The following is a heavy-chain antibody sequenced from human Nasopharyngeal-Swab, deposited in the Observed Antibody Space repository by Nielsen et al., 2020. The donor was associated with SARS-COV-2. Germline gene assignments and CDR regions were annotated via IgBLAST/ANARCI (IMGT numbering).Heavy chain of an antibody. CDR2: ISDSGGST. D-gene: IGHD6-13*01. CDR1: GFTFSSYA. J-gene: IGHJ4*02. Sequence: GGSLRLSCAASGFTFSSYAMSWVRQAPGKGLEWVSAISDSGGSTYYADSVKGRFTISRDNSKNTLYLQMNSLRAEDTAVYYCAKEVAAAIGEYYFDYWGQGTLVTVSS. CDR3: AKEVAAAIGEYYFDY. V-gene: IGHV3-23*01.